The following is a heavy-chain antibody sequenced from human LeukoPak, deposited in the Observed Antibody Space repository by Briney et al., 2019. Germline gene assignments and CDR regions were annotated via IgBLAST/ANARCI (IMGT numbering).Heavy chain of an antibody. CDR2: IYYSGST. CDR3: AKELMTAAAGTVGFDI. CDR1: GVSISSYY. J-gene: IGHJ3*02. D-gene: IGHD6-13*01. Sequence: SETLSLTCTVSGVSISSYYWSWIRQPPGKGLEWIGYIYYSGSTNYNPSLKSRVTISVDTSKNQFSLKLSSVTAADTAVYYCAKELMTAAAGTVGFDIWGQGTMVTVSS. V-gene: IGHV4-59*01.